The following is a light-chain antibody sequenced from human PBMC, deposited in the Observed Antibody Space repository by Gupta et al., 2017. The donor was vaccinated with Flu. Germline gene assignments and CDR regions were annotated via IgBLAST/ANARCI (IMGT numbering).Light chain of an antibody. J-gene: IGLJ3*02. CDR1: RSNIGSNT. CDR2: SDN. V-gene: IGLV1-44*01. Sequence: QSVLTQPPSASGTPGQSVTISCSGTRSNIGSNTVNWYQQLPGAAPKLLIFSDNERPSGVPDRFSVSKSGTSASLAISGLQSEDEADYYCQAWDDSLTGPSFGGGTKLTV. CDR3: QAWDDSLTGPS.